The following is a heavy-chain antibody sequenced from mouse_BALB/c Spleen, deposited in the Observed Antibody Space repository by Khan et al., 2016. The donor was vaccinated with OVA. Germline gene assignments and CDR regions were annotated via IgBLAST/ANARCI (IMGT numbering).Heavy chain of an antibody. D-gene: IGHD2-13*01. J-gene: IGHJ3*01. CDR2: ISYSGST. CDR1: GYSIISDSA. Sequence: EVQLQESGPGLVKPSQSLSLTCTVTGYSIISDSAWNLIRQFPGNKLEWMGYISYSGSTSYNPSLKSRISITRDTSKKPFFLQLNSVTTEDTATYYCARVTNSWFAYWGQGTLVTVSA. CDR3: ARVTNSWFAY. V-gene: IGHV3-2*02.